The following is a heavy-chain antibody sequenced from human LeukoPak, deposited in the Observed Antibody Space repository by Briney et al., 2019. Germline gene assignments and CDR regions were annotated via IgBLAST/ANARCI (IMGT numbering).Heavy chain of an antibody. CDR3: AREYYYDTDAGNY. J-gene: IGHJ4*02. CDR2: INGSGTYI. Sequence: PGGTLRLSCAASGFTFSRSSMSWVRQAPGKGPEWVSSINGSGTYIYYADSVKGRFTIYRDNIQRSVYLQMNSLRAEDTAVYYCAREYYYDTDAGNYWGQGTLVTVSS. D-gene: IGHD3-22*01. V-gene: IGHV3-21*01. CDR1: GFTFSRSS.